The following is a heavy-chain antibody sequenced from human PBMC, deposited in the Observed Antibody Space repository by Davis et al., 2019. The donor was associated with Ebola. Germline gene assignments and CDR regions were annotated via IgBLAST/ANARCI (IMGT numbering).Heavy chain of an antibody. D-gene: IGHD2-15*01. CDR2: ISSRSYYI. J-gene: IGHJ6*04. V-gene: IGHV3-21*01. CDR1: GFIFSTYS. CDR3: AKGDKMDV. Sequence: GESLKISCAASGFIFSTYSMNWVRQAPGKGLEWVSSISSRSYYIYYSDSLKGRFTISRDNARNSVYLQMNSLRAEDTAVYYCAKGDKMDVWGKGTTVTVSS.